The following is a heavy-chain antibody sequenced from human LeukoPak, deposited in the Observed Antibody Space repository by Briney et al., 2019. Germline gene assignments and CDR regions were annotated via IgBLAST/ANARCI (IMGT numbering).Heavy chain of an antibody. CDR3: ARSFYDFLNGPYEEAFDM. D-gene: IGHD3-3*01. CDR1: GFSFSDYY. Sequence: PGGSLRLSCAASGFSFSDYYMNWIRQAPGKGLEGVSYISSSATYTDYAESVKGRFTVSRDNAKNSLYLQMNSLRAEDTAVYYCARSFYDFLNGPYEEAFDMWGQGTMVTVSS. V-gene: IGHV3-11*03. J-gene: IGHJ3*02. CDR2: ISSSATYT.